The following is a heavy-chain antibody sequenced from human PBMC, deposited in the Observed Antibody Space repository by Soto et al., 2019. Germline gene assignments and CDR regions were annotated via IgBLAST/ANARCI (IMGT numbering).Heavy chain of an antibody. CDR3: TRDCGSGWY. Sequence: EFQLVESGGGLVKPGGSLRLSCAASGFIFSNAWMNWVRQSPGEGLEWVGRIKTKIEGETTDYAAPVKGRFIISRDDSKHTLYLQMNSLKTDDTAVYYCTRDCGSGWYWGQGSLVTVSS. V-gene: IGHV3-15*01. J-gene: IGHJ4*02. D-gene: IGHD6-19*01. CDR2: IKTKIEGETT. CDR1: GFIFSNAW.